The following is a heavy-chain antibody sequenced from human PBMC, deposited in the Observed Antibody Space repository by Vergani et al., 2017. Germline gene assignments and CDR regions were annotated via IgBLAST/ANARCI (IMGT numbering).Heavy chain of an antibody. CDR2: IKSKTDGGTT. Sequence: EVQLVESGGGLVKPGGSLRLSCAASGFTFSNAWMSWVRQAPGKGLEWVGRIKSKTDGGTTDYAAPVKGRFTISRDDSKNTLYLQMNSLKTEDTAVYYCTTDPSYYYYGSGSYGFDYWGQGTLVTVSS. D-gene: IGHD3-10*01. CDR1: GFTFSNAW. CDR3: TTDPSYYYYGSGSYGFDY. V-gene: IGHV3-15*01. J-gene: IGHJ4*02.